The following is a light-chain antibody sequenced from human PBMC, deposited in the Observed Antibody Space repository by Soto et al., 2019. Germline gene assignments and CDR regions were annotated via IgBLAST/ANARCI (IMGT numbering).Light chain of an antibody. V-gene: IGLV4-69*01. CDR1: SGHSSYT. Sequence: QLVLTQSPSASASLGASVKLTCTLSSGHSSYTIAWHQQQPDKGPRYLMNLDSDGSHYKGDGIPDRFSGSSSGAERYLTISSLQSEYEAEYYCQTWATGPDWVFGGGTKLTVL. CDR2: LDSDGSH. CDR3: QTWATGPDWV. J-gene: IGLJ3*02.